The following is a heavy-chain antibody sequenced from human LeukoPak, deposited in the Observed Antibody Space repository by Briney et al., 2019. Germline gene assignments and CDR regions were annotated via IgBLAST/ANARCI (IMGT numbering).Heavy chain of an antibody. Sequence: QPGGSLRLSCAASGFTFSNYWMHWVRQAPGKGLVWVSRIYGDGTRIAYADSVKGRFTISRDNAKSTLYLQMNSLRVEDTAVYYCARNYRDYWGQGTLVTVSS. V-gene: IGHV3-74*01. CDR2: IYGDGTRI. CDR1: GFTFSNYW. D-gene: IGHD1-7*01. CDR3: ARNYRDY. J-gene: IGHJ4*02.